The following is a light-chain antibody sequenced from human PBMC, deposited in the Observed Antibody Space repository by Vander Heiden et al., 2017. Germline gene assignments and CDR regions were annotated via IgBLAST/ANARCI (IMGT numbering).Light chain of an antibody. CDR3: RHDNICPRT. V-gene: IGKV3D-15*01. CDR1: QSLNNN. Sequence: EIVMTQSPATVSGSPGEGGTLACRASQSLNNNFLAWYQQKPGQAPRLLIYGASTRATGIPDRFSGSGSGTDFTLTISRLQSEDFAVYYCRHDNICPRTFGQGTKVEIK. CDR2: GAS. J-gene: IGKJ1*01.